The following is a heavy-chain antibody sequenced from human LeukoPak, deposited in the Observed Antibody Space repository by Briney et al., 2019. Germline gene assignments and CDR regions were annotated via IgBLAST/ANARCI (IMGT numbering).Heavy chain of an antibody. J-gene: IGHJ4*02. D-gene: IGHD3-10*01. CDR3: ARVPYGSGTYYFDY. V-gene: IGHV4-30-4*01. CDR1: GDSINSGDSY. CDR2: ISYSGTP. Sequence: PSQTLSLTCTVSGDSINSGDSYWRWIRQPPGKSLEWIGYISYSGTPYYNPFLRGRVAISVDTSKNQFSLRLGSVTAADTAVYYCARVPYGSGTYYFDYWGQGILVTVSS.